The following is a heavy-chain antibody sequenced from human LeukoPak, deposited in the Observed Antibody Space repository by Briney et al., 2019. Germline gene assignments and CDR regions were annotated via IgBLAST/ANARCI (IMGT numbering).Heavy chain of an antibody. D-gene: IGHD2-15*01. J-gene: IGHJ4*02. Sequence: ASVKVSCKASGYTFTNYAIHWVRQAPGQRLESMGWINSGNGNKKYSQELQGRVAITRDTSASTAYMELSSLRSDDTAVYYCAREWLTSGDSHYSHWGQGTLVTVSS. CDR3: AREWLTSGDSHYSH. V-gene: IGHV1-3*01. CDR1: GYTFTNYA. CDR2: INSGNGNK.